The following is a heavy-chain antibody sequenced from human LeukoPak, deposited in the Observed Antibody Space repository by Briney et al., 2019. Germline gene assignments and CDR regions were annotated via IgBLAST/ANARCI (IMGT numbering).Heavy chain of an antibody. Sequence: GASVKVSCKASGYTFTSYYMHWVRQAPGQGLEWMGIINPSGGSTSYAQKFQGRVTMTRDMSTSTVYMELSSLRSEDTAVYYCARSPRDRDYDFWSGYFSRYYMDVWGKGTTVTVSS. D-gene: IGHD3-3*01. CDR3: ARSPRDRDYDFWSGYFSRYYMDV. CDR2: INPSGGST. J-gene: IGHJ6*03. CDR1: GYTFTSYY. V-gene: IGHV1-46*01.